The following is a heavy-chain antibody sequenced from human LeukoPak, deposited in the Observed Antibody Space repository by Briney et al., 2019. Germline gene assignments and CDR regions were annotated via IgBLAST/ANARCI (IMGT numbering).Heavy chain of an antibody. CDR1: GGSISSYY. CDR3: ARERQQLVKY. D-gene: IGHD6-13*01. CDR2: IYYSGST. J-gene: IGHJ4*02. V-gene: IGHV4-59*12. Sequence: PSETLSLTCTVSGGSISSYYWSWIRQPPGKGLEWIGYIYYSGSTNYNPSLKSRVTISVDTSKNQFSLKLSSVTAADTAVYYCARERQQLVKYWGQGTLVTVSS.